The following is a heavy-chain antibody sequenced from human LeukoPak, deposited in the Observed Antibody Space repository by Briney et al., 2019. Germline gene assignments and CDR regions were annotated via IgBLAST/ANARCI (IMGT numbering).Heavy chain of an antibody. CDR1: GFTFSSYN. CDR2: ISSNSDYK. J-gene: IGHJ4*02. CDR3: ARVPSYSSSSVRNDDY. D-gene: IGHD6-6*01. Sequence: GGSLRLSCTPSGFTFSSYNLNWVRQPPGKGLEWVSTISSNSDYKLYADSVKGRFTISRDNAKNSLYLQMNSLRAEDTAVYYCARVPSYSSSSVRNDDYWGQGTLVTVSS. V-gene: IGHV3-21*01.